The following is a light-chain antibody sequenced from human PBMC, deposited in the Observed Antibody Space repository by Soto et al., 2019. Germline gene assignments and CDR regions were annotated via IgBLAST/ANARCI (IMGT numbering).Light chain of an antibody. Sequence: QSALTQPASVSGSPGQTITISCTGTSSDFGSYNLVSWYQQHPGKAPKLMIYEDSKRPSGVSNRFSGSKSGNTASLTISGLQAGDDADYSCCSYEGSGTYVFGTGTKVTVL. CDR1: SSDFGSYNL. J-gene: IGLJ1*01. CDR2: EDS. CDR3: CSYEGSGTYV. V-gene: IGLV2-23*01.